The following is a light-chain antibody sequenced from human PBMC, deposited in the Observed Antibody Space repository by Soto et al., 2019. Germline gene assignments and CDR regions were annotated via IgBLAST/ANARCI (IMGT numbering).Light chain of an antibody. J-gene: IGKJ4*01. V-gene: IGKV3-11*01. CDR2: DAS. CDR1: QSVSSY. CDR3: QQRRNLPPV. Sequence: EIVLTQSPATLSLSPGERATLSCRASQSVSSYLAWYQQKPCQAPRLLKYDASNRASGIPARFSGSGSGTDFTLTISILEPEDFSFYYCQQRRNLPPVFGGWNKVDIK.